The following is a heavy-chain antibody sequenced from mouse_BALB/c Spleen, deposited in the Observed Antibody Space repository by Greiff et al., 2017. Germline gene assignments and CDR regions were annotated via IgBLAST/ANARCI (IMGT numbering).Heavy chain of an antibody. J-gene: IGHJ4*01. CDR1: GYTFTDYW. Sequence: QVQLQQPGAELVMPGASVKMSCKASGYTFTDYWMPWVKQRPGQGLEWIGAIDTSDSYTSYNQKFKGKATLTVDESSSTAYMQLSSLTSEDSAVYYCARGDGSVAMDYWGQGTSVTVSS. CDR2: IDTSDSYT. CDR3: ARGDGSVAMDY. D-gene: IGHD2-3*01. V-gene: IGHV1-69*01.